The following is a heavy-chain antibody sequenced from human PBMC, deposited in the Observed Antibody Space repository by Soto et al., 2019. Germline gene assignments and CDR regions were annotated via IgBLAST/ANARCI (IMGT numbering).Heavy chain of an antibody. CDR1: GFTFSSYN. V-gene: IGHV3-48*02. Sequence: EVQLVESGGGLLPPGGSLRLSCAASGFTFSSYNMNWVRQAPGKGLEWVSYISSDSSTIYYADSVKGRFIISRDNAKNSLYLQMNSLRDEDTAVYYCARGGSGSSWYGDYWGQGTLVTVSS. CDR2: ISSDSSTI. J-gene: IGHJ4*02. CDR3: ARGGSGSSWYGDY. D-gene: IGHD6-13*01.